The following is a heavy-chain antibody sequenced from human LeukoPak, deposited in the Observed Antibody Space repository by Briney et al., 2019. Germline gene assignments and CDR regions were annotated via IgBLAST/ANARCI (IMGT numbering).Heavy chain of an antibody. D-gene: IGHD4/OR15-4a*01. J-gene: IGHJ4*02. CDR2: IYSGGST. Sequence: GGSLRLSCAASGFTVSSNYMSWVRQAPGKGLEWVSVIYSGGSTYYADSVKGRFTISRDNSKNTLYLQMNSLRAEDTAVYYCARVWWGDYFDYWGQGTLVTVSS. CDR3: ARVWWGDYFDY. CDR1: GFTVSSNY. V-gene: IGHV3-53*01.